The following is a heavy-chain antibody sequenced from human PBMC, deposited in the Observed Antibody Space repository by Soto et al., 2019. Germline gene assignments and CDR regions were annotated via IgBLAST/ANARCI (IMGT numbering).Heavy chain of an antibody. CDR3: ARDPLSDTSGYFPAFDI. V-gene: IGHV3-48*02. J-gene: IGHJ3*02. Sequence: GGSLRLSCAASGFSFSSYCMHWVRQAPGKGLEWVSYISSSRSTIYNADSVKGRFTISRDNAKNSLYLQMNSLGDEDTAVYYCARDPLSDTSGYFPAFDIWGQGTMVTVSS. D-gene: IGHD3-22*01. CDR1: GFSFSSYC. CDR2: ISSSRSTI.